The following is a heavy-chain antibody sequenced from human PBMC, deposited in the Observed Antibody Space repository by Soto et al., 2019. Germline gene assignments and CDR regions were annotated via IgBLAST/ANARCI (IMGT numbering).Heavy chain of an antibody. D-gene: IGHD1-1*01. CDR1: GFTFSSYG. CDR3: AKGNLDY. Sequence: QVQLVESGGGVVQPGRSLRLSGAASGFTFSSYGMHWVRQAPGKGLEWVAVISYDGSNKYYADSGKGRFSISRDNSKNTLYLQMNSLRAEDTAVYYCAKGNLDYWGQGTLVAVSS. J-gene: IGHJ4*02. CDR2: ISYDGSNK. V-gene: IGHV3-30*18.